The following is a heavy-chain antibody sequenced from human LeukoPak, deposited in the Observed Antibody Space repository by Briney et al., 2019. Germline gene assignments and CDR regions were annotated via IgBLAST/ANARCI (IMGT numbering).Heavy chain of an antibody. J-gene: IGHJ4*02. V-gene: IGHV4-34*01. D-gene: IGHD3-22*01. CDR1: GGSFSDYY. CDR2: INHSGST. Sequence: PSETLSLTCAAYGGSFSDYYWTWIRQPPGKGLEWIGEINHSGSTSYNPSLKSRVTISVDTSKNQFSLKLRSVTAADTAVYYCAKTVRSRVVTWGQGTLVTVSS. CDR3: AKTVRSRVVT.